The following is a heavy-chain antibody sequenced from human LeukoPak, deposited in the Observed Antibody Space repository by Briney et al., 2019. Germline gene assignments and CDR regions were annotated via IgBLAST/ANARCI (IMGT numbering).Heavy chain of an antibody. Sequence: GGSLRLSCAASGFTFSDYILDWVRQAPGKGLEWVGRIRRGANSYTTEYAASVKGRFTISRDDSKNSLYLHMNSLKTEDTAVYHCSRDRGKGGNSVFDIWGQGTMDTVSS. J-gene: IGHJ3*02. V-gene: IGHV3-72*01. D-gene: IGHD2/OR15-2a*01. CDR2: IRRGANSYTT. CDR1: GFTFSDYI. CDR3: SRDRGKGGNSVFDI.